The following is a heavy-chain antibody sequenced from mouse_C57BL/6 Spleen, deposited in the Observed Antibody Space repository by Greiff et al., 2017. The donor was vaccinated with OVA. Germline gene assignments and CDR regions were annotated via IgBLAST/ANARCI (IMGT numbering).Heavy chain of an antibody. CDR2: ISGGGGNT. D-gene: IGHD2-4*01. CDR3: ARLTMIPYWYFDV. Sequence: EVKLMESGGGLVKPGGSLKLSCAASGFTFSSYTMSWVRQTPEKRLEWVATISGGGGNTYYPDSVKGRFTISRDNAKNTLYLQMSSLRSEDTALYYCARLTMIPYWYFDVWGTGTTVTVSS. V-gene: IGHV5-9*01. J-gene: IGHJ1*03. CDR1: GFTFSSYT.